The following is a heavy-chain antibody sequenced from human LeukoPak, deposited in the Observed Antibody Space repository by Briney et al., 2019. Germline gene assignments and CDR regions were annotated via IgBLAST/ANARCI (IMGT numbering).Heavy chain of an antibody. CDR1: GGSISSSSYY. CDR3: ARQRRYCSSTSCYAFVY. Sequence: SSETLSLTCTVSGGSISSSSYYWGWIRQPPGKGLEWIGSIYYSGSTYYNPSLKSRVTISVDTSKNQFPLKLSSVTAADTAVYYCARQRRYCSSTSCYAFVYWGQGTLVTVSS. D-gene: IGHD2-2*01. V-gene: IGHV4-39*01. CDR2: IYYSGST. J-gene: IGHJ4*02.